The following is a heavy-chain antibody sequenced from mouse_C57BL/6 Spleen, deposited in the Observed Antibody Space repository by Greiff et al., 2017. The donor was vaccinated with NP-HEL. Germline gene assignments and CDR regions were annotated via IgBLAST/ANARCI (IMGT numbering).Heavy chain of an antibody. CDR3: ARDTVDDYYAMDY. CDR2: INYDGSST. Sequence: EVMLVESEGGLVQPGSSMKLSCTASGFTFSDYYMAWVRQVPEKGLEWVANINYDGSSTYYLDSLKSRFIISRDNAKNILYLQMSSLKSEDTATYYCARDTVDDYYAMDYWGQGTSVTVSS. V-gene: IGHV5-16*01. CDR1: GFTFSDYY. J-gene: IGHJ4*01. D-gene: IGHD1-1*01.